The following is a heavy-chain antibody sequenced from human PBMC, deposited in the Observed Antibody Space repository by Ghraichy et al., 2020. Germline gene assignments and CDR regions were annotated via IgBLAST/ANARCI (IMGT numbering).Heavy chain of an antibody. CDR3: ARDSVPARPGSDYYYYYMDV. D-gene: IGHD6-6*01. CDR2: IIPIFGTA. V-gene: IGHV1-69*13. Sequence: SVKVSCKASGGTFSSYAISWVRQAPGQGLEWMGGIIPIFGTANYAQKFQGRVTITADESTSTAYMELSSLRSEDTAVYYCARDSVPARPGSDYYYYYMDVWGKGTTVTVSS. CDR1: GGTFSSYA. J-gene: IGHJ6*03.